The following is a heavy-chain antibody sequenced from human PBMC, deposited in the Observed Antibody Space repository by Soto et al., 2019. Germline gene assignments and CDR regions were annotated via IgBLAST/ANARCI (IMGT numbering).Heavy chain of an antibody. Sequence: HPGGSLRLSCTASGFTFGDYAMSWFRQAPGKGLEWVGFIRSKAYGGTTEYAASVKGRFTISRDDSKSIAYLQMNSLKTEDTAVYYCTRDLPFSAGANSYYYGMDVWGQGTTVTVSS. D-gene: IGHD1-26*01. V-gene: IGHV3-49*03. CDR1: GFTFGDYA. CDR2: IRSKAYGGTT. CDR3: TRDLPFSAGANSYYYGMDV. J-gene: IGHJ6*02.